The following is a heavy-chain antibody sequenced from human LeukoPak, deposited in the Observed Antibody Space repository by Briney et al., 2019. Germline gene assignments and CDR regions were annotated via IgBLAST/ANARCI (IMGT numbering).Heavy chain of an antibody. V-gene: IGHV1-69*13. J-gene: IGHJ6*03. Sequence: ASVKVSCKASGGTFSSYAISWVRQAPGQGLEWMGGIIPIFDTANYAQKFQGRVTITADESTSTAYMELSSLRSEDTAVYYCARDSCSGGSCYPPPLGYYYMDVWGKGTTVTVSS. CDR2: IIPIFDTA. CDR3: ARDSCSGGSCYPPPLGYYYMDV. CDR1: GGTFSSYA. D-gene: IGHD2-15*01.